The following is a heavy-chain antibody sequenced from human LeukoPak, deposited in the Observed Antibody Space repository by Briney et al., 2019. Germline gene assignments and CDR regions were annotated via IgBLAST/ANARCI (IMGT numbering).Heavy chain of an antibody. J-gene: IGHJ6*02. CDR2: ISYDGSNK. Sequence: PGRSLRLSCAASGFTFSSYAMHWVRQAPGKGLEWVAVISYDGSNKYYADSVKGRFTISRDNSKNTLYLQMNSLRAEDTAVYYCAREGLTTVTTDYYGMDVWGQGTTVTVSS. CDR3: AREGLTTVTTDYYGMDV. CDR1: GFTFSSYA. D-gene: IGHD4-17*01. V-gene: IGHV3-30*04.